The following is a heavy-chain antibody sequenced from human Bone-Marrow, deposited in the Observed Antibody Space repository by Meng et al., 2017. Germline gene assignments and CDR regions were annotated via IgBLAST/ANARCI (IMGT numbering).Heavy chain of an antibody. Sequence: EGEVGGSGERCGKPGRPLRLSCSASRFTFSNGWMTGARQGPGKGLEWIGSMKSNVYGGTVEYAAAVKGRFSISRDYAENTFHLEMNSLKTEGTAGYYSAGYFDYWGHGTLVTVSS. CDR1: RFTFSNGW. CDR3: AGYFDY. J-gene: IGHJ4*01. V-gene: IGHV3-15*01. CDR2: MKSNVYGGTV.